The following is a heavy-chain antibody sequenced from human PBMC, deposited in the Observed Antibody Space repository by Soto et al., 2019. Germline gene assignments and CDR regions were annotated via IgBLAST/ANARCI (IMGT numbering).Heavy chain of an antibody. V-gene: IGHV3-53*04. CDR3: AREGKGSSKHFDY. J-gene: IGHJ4*02. CDR1: GFTVSSYY. CDR2: IYSGGST. Sequence: GGSLRLSCAVSGFTVSSYYMSWVRQAPGKGLEWVSIIYSGGSTDYADSVKGRFTISRHSSMNTLYLQMNSLRTEDTAVYYCAREGKGSSKHFDYWGQGTLVTVSS. D-gene: IGHD6-6*01.